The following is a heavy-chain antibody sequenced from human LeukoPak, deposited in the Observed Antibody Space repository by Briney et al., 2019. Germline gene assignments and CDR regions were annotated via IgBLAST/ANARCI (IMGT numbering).Heavy chain of an antibody. CDR3: ARGVNWFDP. Sequence: SETLSLTCTVSGGSISDYFWSWIRQPPGKGLEWVGYVSYTGSTNYNPSLKSRVTISVDTSKNQFSLKVSSVTAADTAVYYCARGVNWFDPWGRGTLVTVSS. D-gene: IGHD3-16*01. CDR2: VSYTGST. V-gene: IGHV4-59*01. J-gene: IGHJ5*02. CDR1: GGSISDYF.